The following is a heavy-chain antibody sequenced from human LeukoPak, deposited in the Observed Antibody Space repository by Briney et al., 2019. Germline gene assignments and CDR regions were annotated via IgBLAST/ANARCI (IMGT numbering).Heavy chain of an antibody. J-gene: IGHJ6*03. Sequence: ASVKVSCKASGGTFSSYAIHWVRQAPGQRFEWMGWINAAYGHTKYSQHFQDRITITRDTSATTAYMELSNLRSEDMALYYCARGRGPPNTNRDFYYYYYMDVWGTGTTVTVSS. CDR1: GGTFSSYA. CDR3: ARGRGPPNTNRDFYYYYYMDV. CDR2: INAAYGHT. D-gene: IGHD3-10*01. V-gene: IGHV1-3*03.